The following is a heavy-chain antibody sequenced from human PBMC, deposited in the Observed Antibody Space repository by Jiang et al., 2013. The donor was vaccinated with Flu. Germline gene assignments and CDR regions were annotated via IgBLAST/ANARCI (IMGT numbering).Heavy chain of an antibody. CDR3: AGYSSGWAGDY. CDR1: GSISSSSYY. J-gene: IGHJ4*02. D-gene: IGHD6-19*01. V-gene: IGHV4-39*01. CDR2: IYYTGST. Sequence: GSISSSSYYWGVDPPRPPREGGVEWIGSIYYTGSTYYNPSLKSRLTISADTSKNQFSLKLSSVTAADTAVYYCAGYSSGWAGDYWGQGTLVTVSS.